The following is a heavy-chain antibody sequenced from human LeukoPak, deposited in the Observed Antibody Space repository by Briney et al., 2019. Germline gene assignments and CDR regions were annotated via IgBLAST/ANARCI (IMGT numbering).Heavy chain of an antibody. J-gene: IGHJ4*02. V-gene: IGHV3-11*01. Sequence: GGSLRLSCAASGFTFSDYYMSWIRQSPGKGLEWLSYIGRRGGDEHYADSVKGRFTISRDNAENSLYLQMNSLTVEDTAIYYCATDIRAVGDSRYCDYWGQGTLVTVSS. CDR3: ATDIRAVGDSRYCDY. CDR1: GFTFSDYY. D-gene: IGHD1-26*01. CDR2: IGRRGGDE.